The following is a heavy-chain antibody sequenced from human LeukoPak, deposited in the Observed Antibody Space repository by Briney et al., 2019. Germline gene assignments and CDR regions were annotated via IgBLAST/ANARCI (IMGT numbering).Heavy chain of an antibody. CDR2: NNHSGSP. D-gene: IGHD6-13*01. Sequence: PSETLSLTCAVYIGSLSGYHWSWIRHPPGQGREWIGENNHSGSPNYNPSLKSRVTISVDTSKNHFSLTLSSVAAADPAVYYLGRVWRRSSWIWFAPGGEGSLVTVS. J-gene: IGHJ5*02. CDR1: IGSLSGYH. V-gene: IGHV4-34*01. CDR3: GRVWRRSSWIWFAP.